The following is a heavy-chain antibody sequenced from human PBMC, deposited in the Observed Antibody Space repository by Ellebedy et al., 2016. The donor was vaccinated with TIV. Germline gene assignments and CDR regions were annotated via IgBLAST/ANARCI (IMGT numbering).Heavy chain of an antibody. V-gene: IGHV1-2*02. D-gene: IGHD2-2*01. CDR3: AIGVVAAAVDY. CDR2: INPNSGGT. J-gene: IGHJ4*02. Sequence: AASVKVSCKASGYTFSGYDMHWVRQAPGQGLEWMGWINPNSGGTNYAQKFQGRVTMTRDTSISTAYMELSRLRSDDTAVYYCAIGVVAAAVDYWGQGTLVTVSS. CDR1: GYTFSGYD.